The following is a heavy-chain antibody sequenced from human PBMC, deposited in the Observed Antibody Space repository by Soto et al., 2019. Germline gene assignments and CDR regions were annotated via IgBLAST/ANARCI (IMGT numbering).Heavy chain of an antibody. CDR1: GGSISNYY. J-gene: IGHJ4*02. D-gene: IGHD3-3*01. CDR2: IHYSGST. CDR3: ARGHYDFWSGYFATIDY. Sequence: SETLSLTCAVSGGSISNYYWSWIRQPPGKGLEWIGYIHYSGSTKYNPSLKSRVTISADTSKNQFSLKLSSVTAADAAVYYCARGHYDFWSGYFATIDYWGQGTLVTVSS. V-gene: IGHV4-59*08.